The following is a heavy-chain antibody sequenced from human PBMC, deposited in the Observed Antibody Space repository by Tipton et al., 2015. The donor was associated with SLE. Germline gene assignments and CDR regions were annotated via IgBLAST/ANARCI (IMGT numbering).Heavy chain of an antibody. CDR1: GFTFRSYG. D-gene: IGHD1-26*01. V-gene: IGHV3-33*03. Sequence: RSLRLSCAASGFTFRSYGMHWVRQAPGKGLEWVAVIWFDGSNKDYADSVKGRFTISRDNAKNSLYLQMNSLRAEDTAVYYCLGAGAVCGQGTTVIVSS. J-gene: IGHJ6*02. CDR2: IWFDGSNK. CDR3: LGAGAV.